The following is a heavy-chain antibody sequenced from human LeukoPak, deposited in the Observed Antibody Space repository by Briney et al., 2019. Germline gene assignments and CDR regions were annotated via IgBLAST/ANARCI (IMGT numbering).Heavy chain of an antibody. D-gene: IGHD6-13*01. V-gene: IGHV3-7*01. CDR3: ARANNSSWHN. CDR1: GFTFSSNW. CDR2: IKPDGSAE. Sequence: GGSLRLSCATSGFTFSSNWMSWVRHVPGRGLDWVANIKPDGSAEYYAAPVKGRFTVSRDNAKNSLYLQMNSLRVEDTAVYYCARANNSSWHNWGQGTLVTVSS. J-gene: IGHJ4*02.